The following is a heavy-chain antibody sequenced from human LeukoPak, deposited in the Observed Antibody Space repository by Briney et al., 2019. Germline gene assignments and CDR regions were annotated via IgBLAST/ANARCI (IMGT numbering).Heavy chain of an antibody. CDR3: ARGRPSVWYSNYCFDS. D-gene: IGHD6-19*01. Sequence: SETLSLTCAVYGGSFSGYYWTWIRQPPGKGLEWIGEINHDGSTNYNPSLKSRVTISVDTSKNQFSLKLSSVTAADTAIYYCARGRPSVWYSNYCFDSWGQGTLVTVSS. CDR2: INHDGST. CDR1: GGSFSGYY. V-gene: IGHV4-34*01. J-gene: IGHJ4*02.